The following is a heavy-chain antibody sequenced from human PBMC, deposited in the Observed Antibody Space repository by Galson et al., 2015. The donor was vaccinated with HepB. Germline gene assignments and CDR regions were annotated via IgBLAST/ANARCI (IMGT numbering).Heavy chain of an antibody. J-gene: IGHJ5*02. V-gene: IGHV4-38-2*01. Sequence: LSLTCAVSGYSISSGYYWGWIRQPPGKGLEWIGSIYHSGSTYYNPSLKSRVTISVDTSKNQFSLKLSSVTAADTAVYYCARAPSITILTWFDPWGQGTLVTVSS. CDR2: IYHSGST. D-gene: IGHD3-9*01. CDR3: ARAPSITILTWFDP. CDR1: GYSISSGYY.